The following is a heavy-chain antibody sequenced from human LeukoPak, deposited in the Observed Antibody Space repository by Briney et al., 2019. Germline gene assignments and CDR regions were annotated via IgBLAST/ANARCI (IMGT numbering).Heavy chain of an antibody. D-gene: IGHD2-15*01. CDR1: GFPFNTFA. CDR3: ARVLVVLVAATNDGFDI. V-gene: IGHV3-23*01. J-gene: IGHJ3*02. Sequence: GGSLRLSCTATGFPFNTFAMGWVRQAPGKGLQWVASISDSGGRTFYADSVKGRFTISRDNSKNTLYLQMNRLRAEDTAIYYCARVLVVLVAATNDGFDIWGQGTMVTVSS. CDR2: ISDSGGRT.